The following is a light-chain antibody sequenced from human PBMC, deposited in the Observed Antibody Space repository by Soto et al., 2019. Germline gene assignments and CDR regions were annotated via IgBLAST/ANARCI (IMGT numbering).Light chain of an antibody. CDR1: SSDVGGYNY. Sequence: QSPLPQPPSASWSPGQSVAISCTGTSSDVGGYNYVSWYQQHPGKAPKLMIYEVNKRPSGVPDRFSGSKSGNTASLTVSGLQAEDEADHYCSSYAGSSNVFGTGTKVTVL. CDR3: SSYAGSSNV. J-gene: IGLJ1*01. V-gene: IGLV2-8*01. CDR2: EVN.